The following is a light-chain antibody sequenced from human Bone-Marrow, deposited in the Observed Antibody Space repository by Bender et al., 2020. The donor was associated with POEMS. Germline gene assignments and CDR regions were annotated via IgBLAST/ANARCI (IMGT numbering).Light chain of an antibody. J-gene: IGLJ2*01. Sequence: QSALTQPASVSGSPEQSITISCTGASSDVGSYNLVSWYQQHPGKAPKLIIYEVTRRPSGVSTRFSGSKSGNTASLTISGLRADDEADYYCCSYAATYGLLFGGGTTLTVL. V-gene: IGLV2-23*02. CDR2: EVT. CDR3: CSYAATYGLL. CDR1: SSDVGSYNL.